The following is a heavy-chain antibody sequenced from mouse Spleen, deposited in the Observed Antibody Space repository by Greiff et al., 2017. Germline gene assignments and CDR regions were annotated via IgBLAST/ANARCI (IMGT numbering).Heavy chain of an antibody. Sequence: VHVKQSGAELVRSGASVKLSCTASGFNIKDYYMHWVKQRPEQGLEWIGWIDPENGDTEYAPKFQGKATMTADKSSNTAYLQLSSLTSEDTAVYYCKMGRDFDYWGQGTTLTVSS. CDR2: IDPENGDT. D-gene: IGHD4-1*01. V-gene: IGHV14-4*02. CDR3: KMGRDFDY. J-gene: IGHJ2*01. CDR1: GFNIKDYY.